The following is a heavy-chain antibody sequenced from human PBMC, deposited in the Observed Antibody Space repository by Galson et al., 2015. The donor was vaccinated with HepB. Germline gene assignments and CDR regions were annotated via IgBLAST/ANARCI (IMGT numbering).Heavy chain of an antibody. V-gene: IGHV1-24*01. CDR3: ATSRRGEKYYYDSSGPRGAFDI. D-gene: IGHD3-22*01. CDR2: FDPEDGET. Sequence: SVKVSCKVSGYTLTELSMHWVRQAPGKGLEWMGGFDPEDGETIYAQKFQGRVTMTEDTSTDTAYMELSSLRSEDTAVYYCATSRRGEKYYYDSSGPRGAFDIWGQGTMVTVSS. CDR1: GYTLTELS. J-gene: IGHJ3*02.